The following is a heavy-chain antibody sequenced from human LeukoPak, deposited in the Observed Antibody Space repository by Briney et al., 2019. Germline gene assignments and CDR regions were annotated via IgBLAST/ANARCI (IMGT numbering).Heavy chain of an antibody. D-gene: IGHD6-13*01. Sequence: PSETLSLTCTVSGGSISSYYWSWIRQPPGKGLEWIGYIYYSGSTNYNPSLKSRVTISVDTSKNQFSLKLSSVTAADTAVYYCARAGLYSSSWYLDAFDIWGQGTMVTVSS. CDR3: ARAGLYSSSWYLDAFDI. CDR2: IYYSGST. J-gene: IGHJ3*02. V-gene: IGHV4-59*01. CDR1: GGSISSYY.